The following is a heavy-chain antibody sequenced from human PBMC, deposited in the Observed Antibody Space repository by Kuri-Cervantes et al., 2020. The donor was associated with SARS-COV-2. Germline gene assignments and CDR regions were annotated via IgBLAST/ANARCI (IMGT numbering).Heavy chain of an antibody. CDR1: GVSVTTFGSY. V-gene: IGHV4-31*02. D-gene: IGHD2/OR15-2a*01. CDR2: IYYNGST. CDR3: ARGAID. J-gene: IGHJ4*02. Sequence: SETLSLTCTVSGVSVTTFGSYWTWIRQPPGKGLEWVGYIYYNGSTYYSPSLRSRVIVSVDRSKNQFSLNLNSVTAADTALYYCARGAIDWGQGTLVTVSS.